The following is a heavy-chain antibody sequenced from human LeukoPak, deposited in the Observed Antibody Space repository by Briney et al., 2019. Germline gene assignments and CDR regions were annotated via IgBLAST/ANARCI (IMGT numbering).Heavy chain of an antibody. CDR3: ARDPGDYYGSGSSDAFDI. Sequence: PGGSLRLSCAASGFTLSDYYMSWIRQAPGKGLEWVSYISSSSYTNYADSVKGRFTISRDNAKNSLYLQMNSLRAEDTAVYYCARDPGDYYGSGSSDAFDIWGQGTMVTVSS. J-gene: IGHJ3*02. V-gene: IGHV3-11*06. D-gene: IGHD3-10*01. CDR1: GFTLSDYY. CDR2: ISSSSYT.